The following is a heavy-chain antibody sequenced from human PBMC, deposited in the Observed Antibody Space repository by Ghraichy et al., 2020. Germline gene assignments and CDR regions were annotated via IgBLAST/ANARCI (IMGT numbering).Heavy chain of an antibody. CDR1: GFTVSYNY. CDR3: ARIPNY. V-gene: IGHV3-53*01. Sequence: GGSLRLSCAASGFTVSYNYISWVRQAPGKGLEWVSVIYSGGSTYYADSVKGRFLVSRDSSKNTLYLQMNSLRAEDTAVYFCARIPNYWGQGTLVTVSS. J-gene: IGHJ4*02. CDR2: IYSGGST.